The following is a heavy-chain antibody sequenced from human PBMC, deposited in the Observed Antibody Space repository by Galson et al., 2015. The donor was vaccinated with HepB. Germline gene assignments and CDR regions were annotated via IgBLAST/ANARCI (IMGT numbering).Heavy chain of an antibody. Sequence: SLRLSCAASGFTFSSYSMNWVRQAPGKGLEWVSSISSSSSYIYYADSVKGRFTISRDNAKNSLYLQMNSLRAEDTAVYYCARDMSAVSSSWYSYGMDVWGQGTTVTVSS. CDR3: ARDMSAVSSSWYSYGMDV. V-gene: IGHV3-21*01. CDR2: ISSSSSYI. CDR1: GFTFSSYS. J-gene: IGHJ6*02. D-gene: IGHD6-13*01.